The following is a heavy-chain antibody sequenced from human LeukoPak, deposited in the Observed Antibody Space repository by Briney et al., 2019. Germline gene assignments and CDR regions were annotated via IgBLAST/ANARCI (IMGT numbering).Heavy chain of an antibody. CDR1: GYTFTSYD. Sequence: ASVKVSCKASGYTFTSYDINWVRQATGQRLEWMGWINAGNGNTKYSQKFQGRVTMTRDTSTSTVYMELSSLRSEDTAVYYCARLEGQYCSSTSCYSYYWGQGTLVTVSS. CDR3: ARLEGQYCSSTSCYSYY. D-gene: IGHD2-2*02. V-gene: IGHV1-8*01. J-gene: IGHJ4*02. CDR2: INAGNGNT.